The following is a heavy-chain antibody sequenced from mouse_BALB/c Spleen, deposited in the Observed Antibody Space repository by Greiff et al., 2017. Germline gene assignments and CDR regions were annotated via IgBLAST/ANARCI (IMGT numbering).Heavy chain of an antibody. CDR2: INPSTGYT. V-gene: IGHV1-7*01. J-gene: IGHJ3*01. Sequence: VKLMESGAELAKPGASVKMSCKASGYTFTSYWMHWVKQRPGQGLEWIGYINPSTGYTEYNQKFKDKATLTADKSSSTAYMQLSSLTSEDSAVYYCARSYYGNFNLFAYWGQGTLVTVSA. CDR1: GYTFTSYW. CDR3: ARSYYGNFNLFAY. D-gene: IGHD2-10*01.